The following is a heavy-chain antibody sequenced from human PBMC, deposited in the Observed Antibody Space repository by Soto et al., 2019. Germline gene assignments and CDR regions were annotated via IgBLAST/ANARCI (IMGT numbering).Heavy chain of an antibody. Sequence: GGSLRLSCAASGFTFSSYAMHWVRQAPGKGLEWVAVISYDGSNKYYADSVKGRFTISRDNSKNTLYLQMNSLRAEDTAVYYCAREGGAVAGYFDYCGQGTLVTVSA. CDR1: GFTFSSYA. CDR2: ISYDGSNK. D-gene: IGHD6-19*01. V-gene: IGHV3-30-3*01. CDR3: AREGGAVAGYFDY. J-gene: IGHJ4*02.